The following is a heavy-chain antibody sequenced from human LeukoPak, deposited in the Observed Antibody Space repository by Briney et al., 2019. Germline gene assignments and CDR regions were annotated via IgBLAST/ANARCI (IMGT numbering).Heavy chain of an antibody. CDR2: INSDGRNI. D-gene: IGHD3-22*01. Sequence: GGSLRLSCAASGFTISNYWMHWVRQGPGKGRVWVSRINSDGRNIGYADSVRGRFTISRDNARNTLYLQMNSLRAEDTAVYYCVRADYCASTACHDWFDPWGQGTLVTVSS. V-gene: IGHV3-74*01. J-gene: IGHJ5*02. CDR3: VRADYCASTACHDWFDP. CDR1: GFTISNYW.